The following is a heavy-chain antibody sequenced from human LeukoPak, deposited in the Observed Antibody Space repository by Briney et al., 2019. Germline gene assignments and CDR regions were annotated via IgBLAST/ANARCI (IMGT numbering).Heavy chain of an antibody. J-gene: IGHJ6*03. CDR3: ARDWGSSWYLSAYYYYYMDV. CDR1: GYTFTSYG. D-gene: IGHD6-13*01. Sequence: ASVKVSCKASGYTFTSYGISWVRQAPGHGLEWMGWISAYNGNTNYAQKLQGRVTMTTDTSTSTAYMELRSLRSDDTAVYYCARDWGSSWYLSAYYYYYMDVWGKGTTVTVSS. V-gene: IGHV1-18*01. CDR2: ISAYNGNT.